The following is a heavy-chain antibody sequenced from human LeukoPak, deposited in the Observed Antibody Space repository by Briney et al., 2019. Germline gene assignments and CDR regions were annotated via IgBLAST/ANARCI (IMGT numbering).Heavy chain of an antibody. V-gene: IGHV3-30*18. Sequence: PGRSLRLSCAASGFTFSSYGMHWVRQAPGKGLEWVAVISYDGSNKYYADSVKGRFTISRDNSKNTLYLQMNSLRTGDTAIYYCAKEDVVVITIRYFQHWGQGTLVTVSS. CDR2: ISYDGSNK. CDR3: AKEDVVVITIRYFQH. D-gene: IGHD3-22*01. CDR1: GFTFSSYG. J-gene: IGHJ1*01.